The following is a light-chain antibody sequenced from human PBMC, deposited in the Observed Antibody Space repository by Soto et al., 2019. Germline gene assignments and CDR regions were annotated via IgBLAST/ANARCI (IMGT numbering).Light chain of an antibody. CDR2: GAS. CDR3: QQYNNWPLP. J-gene: IGKJ4*01. Sequence: EIVMTESPATLSVSKGERATLSCRASQSVSSNLAWYQQKPGQAPRLLIYGASTRATGIPARFSGSGSGTEFTLTISSLQSEDFAVYYCQQYNNWPLPFGGGTKVDIK. V-gene: IGKV3-15*01. CDR1: QSVSSN.